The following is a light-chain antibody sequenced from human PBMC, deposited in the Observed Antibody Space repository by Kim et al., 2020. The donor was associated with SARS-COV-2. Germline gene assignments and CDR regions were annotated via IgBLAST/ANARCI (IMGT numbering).Light chain of an antibody. J-gene: IGLJ3*02. CDR3: NSQDISGYQVV. Sequence: TVRRTSKGDSRRKYSASRRQKKPGQAPLLVVYGQKDRHSGISDRFSGYRSGNTTSLTNSGTQAKDEADYYCNSQDISGYQVVFDAGTKVTVL. V-gene: IGLV3-19*01. CDR2: GQK. CDR1: SRRKYS.